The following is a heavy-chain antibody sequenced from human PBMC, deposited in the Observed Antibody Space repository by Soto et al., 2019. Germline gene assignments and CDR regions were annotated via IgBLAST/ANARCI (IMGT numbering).Heavy chain of an antibody. CDR3: APGFHGDYVFDAFEL. V-gene: IGHV3-64*07. CDR1: GFTLSSYA. J-gene: IGHJ3*01. D-gene: IGHD4-17*01. CDR2: ISSKGDNT. Sequence: ESGGGLVQPGGSLRLSCVTSGFTLSSYAMFWVRQAPGRGLEYVSVISSKGDNTYYADSVKGRFTISRDISKNTLYLQMDSLRTEDMGVYYCAPGFHGDYVFDAFELWGQGTMVSVSS.